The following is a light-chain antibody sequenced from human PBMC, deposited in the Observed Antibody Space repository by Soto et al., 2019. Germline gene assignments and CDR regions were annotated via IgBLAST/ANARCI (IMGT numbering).Light chain of an antibody. Sequence: DIQMTQSPSSLSASVGDRDTITCRASQSISNYLNWYQQKPWQAPKLLMYAASSLQRGVPSRFSGSGAGTEFTLTISSLQHEDFATYYYQQSYSTPRTFGQGTKVEI. CDR1: QSISNY. J-gene: IGKJ1*01. CDR2: AAS. V-gene: IGKV1-39*01. CDR3: QQSYSTPRT.